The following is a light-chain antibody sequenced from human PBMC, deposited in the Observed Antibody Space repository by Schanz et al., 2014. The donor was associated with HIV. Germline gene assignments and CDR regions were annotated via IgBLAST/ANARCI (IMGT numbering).Light chain of an antibody. J-gene: IGKJ2*01. CDR1: QSVSAGY. CDR3: QQYAALPQT. V-gene: IGKV3-20*01. Sequence: EIVLTQSPATLSLSPGERATLSCRASQSVSAGYLAWYQQKPGQAPRLLIYGASTRATGIPDRFSGSGSGTDFTLTISRLEPEDFAVYYCQQYAALPQTFGQGTKLEI. CDR2: GAS.